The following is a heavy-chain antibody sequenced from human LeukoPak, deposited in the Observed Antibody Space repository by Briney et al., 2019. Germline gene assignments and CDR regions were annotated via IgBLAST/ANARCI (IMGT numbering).Heavy chain of an antibody. V-gene: IGHV3-30*02. J-gene: IGHJ4*02. D-gene: IGHD3-16*01. CDR1: GFTFSTYG. Sequence: GGSLRLSCAASGFTFSTYGMHWVRQAPGKGLEWAASIRYDGSNKNYADSVKGRFTISRDNSKNTLYLQMNSLRGEDTAVYYCAKEGAAAYFDYWGQGTLVTVSS. CDR3: AKEGAAAYFDY. CDR2: IRYDGSNK.